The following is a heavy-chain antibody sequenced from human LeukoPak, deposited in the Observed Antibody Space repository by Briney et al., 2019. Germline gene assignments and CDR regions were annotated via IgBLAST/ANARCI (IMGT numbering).Heavy chain of an antibody. CDR3: ARDGSSSSVYYYYMDV. D-gene: IGHD6-6*01. V-gene: IGHV4-4*07. CDR1: GGSISSYY. CDR2: IYTSGST. Sequence: PSGTLSLTCTVSGGSISSYYWSWIRQPAGKGPEWIARIYTSGSTNYNPSLKSRVTMSVDTSKNQFSLKLSSVTAADTAVYYCARDGSSSSVYYYYMDVWGKGTTVTVSS. J-gene: IGHJ6*03.